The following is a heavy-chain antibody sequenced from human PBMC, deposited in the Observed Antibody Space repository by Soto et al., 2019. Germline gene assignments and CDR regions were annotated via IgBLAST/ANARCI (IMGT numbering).Heavy chain of an antibody. V-gene: IGHV2-5*02. CDR2: IYWDGDK. J-gene: IGHJ5*02. D-gene: IGHD3-3*01. CDR1: GFSLSTSGAA. Sequence: QINLIESGPTLVKPTQTLTLTCTFSGFSLSTSGAAVGWVRQPPGRALEWLALIYWDGDKRYNASLGNRLTITKDTSMNQVARTLTNVAPADTATYYCAHRATMTIFGLIIDNGIWFDPWGQGTRVIVSS. CDR3: AHRATMTIFGLIIDNGIWFDP.